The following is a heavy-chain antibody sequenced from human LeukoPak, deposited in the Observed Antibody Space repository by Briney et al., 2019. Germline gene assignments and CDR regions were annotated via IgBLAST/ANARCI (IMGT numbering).Heavy chain of an antibody. CDR2: IYYSGST. D-gene: IGHD3-22*01. CDR3: ARGTYYYDSSGYYYYYYGMDV. CDR1: GSSISSGDYY. J-gene: IGHJ6*02. V-gene: IGHV4-30-4*01. Sequence: KTSETLSLTCTVSGSSISSGDYYWSWIRQPPGKGLEWIGYIYYSGSTYYNPSLKSRVTISVDTSKNQFSLKLSSVTAADTAVYYCARGTYYYDSSGYYYYYYGMDVWGQGTTVTVSS.